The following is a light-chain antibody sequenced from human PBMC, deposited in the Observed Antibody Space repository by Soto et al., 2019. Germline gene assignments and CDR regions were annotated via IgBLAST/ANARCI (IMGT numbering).Light chain of an antibody. V-gene: IGKV1-12*01. CDR2: AAS. CDR1: QGISNC. J-gene: IGKJ5*01. CDR3: HQAYSFPIT. Sequence: DIPMTQSPSSVSASIGDRVTVTCRASQGISNCLAWYQQKPGKAPKFLISAASSLQSGVPSRFSGSGSGTDFTLTISSLQPEDFATYYCHQAYSFPITFGQGTRLEIK.